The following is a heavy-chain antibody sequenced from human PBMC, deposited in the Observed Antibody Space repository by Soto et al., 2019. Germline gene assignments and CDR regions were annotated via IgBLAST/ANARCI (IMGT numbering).Heavy chain of an antibody. J-gene: IGHJ6*02. CDR1: GFTFSSYG. CDR2: ISYDGSNK. D-gene: IGHD2-15*01. V-gene: IGHV3-30*18. Sequence: SLRLSCAASGFTFSSYGMHWVRQAPGKGLEWVAVISYDGSNKYYADSVKGRFTISRDNSKNTLYLQMNSLRAEDTAVYYCAKDIVFADPYYYYGMDVWGQGTTVTVSS. CDR3: AKDIVFADPYYYYGMDV.